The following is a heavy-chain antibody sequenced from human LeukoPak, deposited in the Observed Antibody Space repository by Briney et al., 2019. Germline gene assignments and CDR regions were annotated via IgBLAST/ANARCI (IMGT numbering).Heavy chain of an antibody. CDR2: INPNSGGT. D-gene: IGHD2-2*01. J-gene: IGHJ5*02. Sequence: GASVKVSGKASGYTFTGYYMHWVRQAPGQGLEWMGWINPNSGGTNYAQKFQGRVTMTRDTSISTAYMELSRLRSDDTAVYYCARAGGGCSNTSCYDTWFDPWGQGTLVTVSS. CDR1: GYTFTGYY. CDR3: ARAGGGCSNTSCYDTWFDP. V-gene: IGHV1-2*02.